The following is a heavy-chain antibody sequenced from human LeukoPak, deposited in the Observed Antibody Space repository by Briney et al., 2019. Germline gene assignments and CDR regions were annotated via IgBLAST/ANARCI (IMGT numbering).Heavy chain of an antibody. V-gene: IGHV3-23*01. CDR1: GFTFSSCT. D-gene: IGHD2-2*01. CDR2: ISGSGGTT. CDR3: AKDRGIVVVPTLFDY. J-gene: IGHJ4*02. Sequence: PGGSLRLSCAASGFTFSSCTMSWVRQAPGKGLEWVSGISGSGGTTRHADSVKGRFTISRDNSKNTLYLQMNSLRAEDTAVYYCAKDRGIVVVPTLFDYWGQGTLVTVSS.